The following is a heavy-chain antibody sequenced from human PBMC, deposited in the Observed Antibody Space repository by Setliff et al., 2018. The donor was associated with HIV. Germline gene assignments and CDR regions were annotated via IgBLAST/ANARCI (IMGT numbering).Heavy chain of an antibody. V-gene: IGHV1-69*05. Sequence: GPPVKVSCKASGDTFSNYAISWVRQAPGQGLEWMGGIIPIFGTASHAQKFQGRVTITTDESTSTAYMELSSLRFEDTAMYYCASAYCSSTGCYVRWGNGMDVWGQGTTVTVSS. CDR3: ASAYCSSTGCYVRWGNGMDV. D-gene: IGHD2-2*01. CDR1: GDTFSNYA. CDR2: IIPIFGTA. J-gene: IGHJ6*02.